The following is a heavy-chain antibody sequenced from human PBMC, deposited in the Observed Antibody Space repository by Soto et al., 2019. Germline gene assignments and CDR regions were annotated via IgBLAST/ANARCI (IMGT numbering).Heavy chain of an antibody. CDR1: GGTFSSYA. J-gene: IGHJ5*02. Sequence: SVKVSCKASGGTFSSYAISWVRQAPGQGLEWMGGIIPIFGTANYAQKFQGRVTITADKSTSTAYMELSSLRSEDTVVYYCAGYCSGGSCYYWFDPWGQGALVTVSS. V-gene: IGHV1-69*06. CDR2: IIPIFGTA. CDR3: AGYCSGGSCYYWFDP. D-gene: IGHD2-15*01.